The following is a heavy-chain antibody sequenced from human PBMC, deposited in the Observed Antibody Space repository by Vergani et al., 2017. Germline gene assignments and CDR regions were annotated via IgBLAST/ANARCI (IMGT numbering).Heavy chain of an antibody. CDR2: IKSRRDGGTT. Sequence: EVQLVESGGVFVQPGGSLRLSCAASGFTFKDAWMSWVRQAPGKGLEWVGRIKSRRDGGTTDYAAPVKGRFSISRDDSKNTLYLRMNSLKTEDTAMYYCTTEGSYFAYYFDHWGQGTLVTVPS. J-gene: IGHJ4*02. CDR1: GFTFKDAW. V-gene: IGHV3-15*01. D-gene: IGHD3-10*01. CDR3: TTEGSYFAYYFDH.